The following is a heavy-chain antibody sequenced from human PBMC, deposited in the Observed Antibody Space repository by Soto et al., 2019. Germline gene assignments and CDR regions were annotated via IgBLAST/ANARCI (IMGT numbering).Heavy chain of an antibody. CDR2: INAGNGKT. CDR3: ARDWADGRYCSGGSCYPDYYMDV. Sequence: ASVKVSCKASGYTFTSYAMHWVRQATGQRQEKMRWINAGNGKTKYSQKFQGRVTITRDTSASTAYMELCSLRSEDTAVYYCARDWADGRYCSGGSCYPDYYMDVWGKGTTVTVSS. CDR1: GYTFTSYA. V-gene: IGHV1-3*01. D-gene: IGHD2-15*01. J-gene: IGHJ6*03.